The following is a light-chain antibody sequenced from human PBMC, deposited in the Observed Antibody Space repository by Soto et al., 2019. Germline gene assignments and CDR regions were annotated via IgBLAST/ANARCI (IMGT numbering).Light chain of an antibody. Sequence: QSVLTQPASVSGSPGQSITISCTGTSSDVGNYNLVSGYQQPPGKVPKVMIYEDTKRPSGVSDRFSGSKSGNTASLTISGLQAEAEADYYCCSYAGRSTHVIFGGGTK. CDR2: EDT. CDR1: SSDVGNYNL. CDR3: CSYAGRSTHVI. V-gene: IGLV2-23*01. J-gene: IGLJ2*01.